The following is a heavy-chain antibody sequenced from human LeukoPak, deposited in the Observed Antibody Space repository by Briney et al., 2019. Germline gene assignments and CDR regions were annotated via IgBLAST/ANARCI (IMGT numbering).Heavy chain of an antibody. CDR3: ARSLPDYFDY. Sequence: GGSLRLSCAASGFTFDDYAMHWVLQAPGKGLEWVSLISGDGGTTYSAGSVKGRFTISRDNSKNSLYLQMNSLRTEDTALYYCARSLPDYFDYWGQGTLVTVSS. CDR1: GFTFDDYA. V-gene: IGHV3-43*02. CDR2: ISGDGGTT. J-gene: IGHJ4*02.